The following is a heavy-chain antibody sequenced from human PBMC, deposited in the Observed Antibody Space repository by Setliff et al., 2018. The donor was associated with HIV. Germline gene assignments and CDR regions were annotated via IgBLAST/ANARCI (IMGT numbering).Heavy chain of an antibody. CDR1: GFSFTNYW. Sequence: PGESLKISCKASGFSFTNYWITWVRQMPGKGLEWMGRIDPSDSYVNYSPSFKGHVTILADESTAYLQWDSLKASDTAIYYCARLVVIGRDYYYHYYMDVWGKGTTVTVSS. CDR3: ARLVVIGRDYYYHYYMDV. CDR2: IDPSDSYV. D-gene: IGHD3-9*01. V-gene: IGHV5-10-1*01. J-gene: IGHJ6*03.